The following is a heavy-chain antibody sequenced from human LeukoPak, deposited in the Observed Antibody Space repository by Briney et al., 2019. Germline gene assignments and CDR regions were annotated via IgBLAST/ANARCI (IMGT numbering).Heavy chain of an antibody. Sequence: GGSLRLSCAASGFTFSNYAMSWVRQAPGKGLEWVSAIGGSGGNTYYADSVKGRFTISRDNSKNTLYLQMNSLRAEDTAVYYCARLTTTVTTPFDYWGQGTLVTVSS. J-gene: IGHJ4*02. V-gene: IGHV3-23*01. CDR2: IGGSGGNT. CDR3: ARLTTTVTTPFDY. D-gene: IGHD4-17*01. CDR1: GFTFSNYA.